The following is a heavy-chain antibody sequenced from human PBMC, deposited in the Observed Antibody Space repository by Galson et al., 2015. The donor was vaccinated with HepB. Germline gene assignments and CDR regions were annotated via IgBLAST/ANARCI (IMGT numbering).Heavy chain of an antibody. J-gene: IGHJ6*03. CDR2: IIPIFGTA. CDR3: AREALGKLGYYYYMDV. Sequence: SVKVSCKASGGTFSSYAISWVRQAPGQGLEWMGGIIPIFGTANYAQKFQGRVTITADESTSTAYMELSSLRSEDTAVYYCAREALGKLGYYYYMDVWGKGTTVTVSS. CDR1: GGTFSSYA. V-gene: IGHV1-69*13. D-gene: IGHD7-27*01.